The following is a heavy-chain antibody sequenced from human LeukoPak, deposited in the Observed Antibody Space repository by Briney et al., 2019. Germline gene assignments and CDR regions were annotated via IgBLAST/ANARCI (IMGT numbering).Heavy chain of an antibody. J-gene: IGHJ4*02. V-gene: IGHV4-4*07. D-gene: IGHD3-22*01. CDR2: IYTSGST. CDR1: GGSISSYY. CDR3: ARETTYYYDSSGHGLDY. Sequence: SETLSLTCTVSGGSISSYYWSWIRQPAGKGLEWIGRIYTSGSTNYNPSLKSRVTMSVDTSKNQFSLKLSSVTAADTAVYYCARETTYYYDSSGHGLDYWGQGTLVTASS.